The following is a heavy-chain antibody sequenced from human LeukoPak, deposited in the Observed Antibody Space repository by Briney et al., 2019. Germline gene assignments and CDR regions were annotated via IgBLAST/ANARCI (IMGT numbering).Heavy chain of an antibody. CDR3: ARAPFDYGGNSALDY. CDR2: IIPIFGTA. CDR1: GGTFSSYA. J-gene: IGHJ4*02. Sequence: SVKVSCKASGGTFSSYAISWVRQAPGQGLEWMGGIIPIFGTANYAQKLQGRVTITTDESTSTAYMELSSLRSEDTAVYYCARAPFDYGGNSALDYWGQGTLVTVSS. V-gene: IGHV1-69*05. D-gene: IGHD4-23*01.